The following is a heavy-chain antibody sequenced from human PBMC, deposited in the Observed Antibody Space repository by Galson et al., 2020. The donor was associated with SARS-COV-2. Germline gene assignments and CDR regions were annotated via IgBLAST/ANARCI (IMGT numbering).Heavy chain of an antibody. D-gene: IGHD3-22*01. V-gene: IGHV3-13*01. Sequence: GESLKISCAASGFTFSSYDMHWVRQATGKGLEWVSAIGTAGDTYYPGSVKGRFTISRENAKNSLYLQMNSLRAGDTAVYYCARGVYYYDSSGYFAFDIWGQGTMVTVSS. CDR1: GFTFSSYD. CDR3: ARGVYYYDSSGYFAFDI. CDR2: IGTAGDT. J-gene: IGHJ3*02.